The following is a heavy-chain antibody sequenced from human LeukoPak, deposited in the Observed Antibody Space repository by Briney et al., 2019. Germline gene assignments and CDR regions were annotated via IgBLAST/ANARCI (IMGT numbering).Heavy chain of an antibody. Sequence: ASVKVSCKASGYTFTSYYMHWVRQAPGQGLEWMGIIKPSGGSTSYAQKFPGRVTMPRDTTTSTVYMELSSLRSEETAVYYCARGNRIVGATKDFDYWGQGTLVTVSA. CDR3: ARGNRIVGATKDFDY. V-gene: IGHV1-46*01. J-gene: IGHJ4*02. D-gene: IGHD1-26*01. CDR2: IKPSGGST. CDR1: GYTFTSYY.